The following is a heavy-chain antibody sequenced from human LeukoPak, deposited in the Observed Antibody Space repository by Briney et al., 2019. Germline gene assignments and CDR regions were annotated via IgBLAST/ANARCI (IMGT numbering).Heavy chain of an antibody. V-gene: IGHV3-53*01. J-gene: IGHJ4*02. D-gene: IGHD3-22*01. CDR2: IYSGGST. Sequence: GGSLRLSCAASGFTFNSYSMNWVRQAPGKGLEWVSVIYSGGSTYYADSVKGRFTISRDNSKNTLYLQMNSLRAEDTAVYYCARAIYYYDSSDTHYYFDYWGQGTLVTVSS. CDR3: ARAIYYYDSSDTHYYFDY. CDR1: GFTFNSYS.